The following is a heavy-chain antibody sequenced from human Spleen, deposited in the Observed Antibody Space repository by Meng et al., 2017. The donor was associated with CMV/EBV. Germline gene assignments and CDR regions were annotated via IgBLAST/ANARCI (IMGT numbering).Heavy chain of an antibody. J-gene: IGHJ4*02. CDR2: IGYDGSNK. Sequence: GESLKISCAGSGFTFNSYGMHWVRQAPGKGLEWVAFIGYDGSNKYYVDSVKGRFTISRDNSDNTLHLQMNSLRPEDTALYYCAKDTQGAGYYGFWRASHFESWGQGTLVTVSS. CDR1: GFTFNSYG. V-gene: IGHV3-30*02. D-gene: IGHD3-3*01. CDR3: AKDTQGAGYYGFWRASHFES.